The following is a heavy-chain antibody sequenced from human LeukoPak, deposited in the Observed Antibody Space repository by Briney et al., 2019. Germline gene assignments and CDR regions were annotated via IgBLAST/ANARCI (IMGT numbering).Heavy chain of an antibody. D-gene: IGHD6-19*01. Sequence: GGSLRLSCAASGFTFSSYAMSWVRQAPGKGPEWVSAISGSGGSTYYADSVKGRFTISRDNSKNTLYLQMNSLRAEDTAVYYCAKRLQQWTYYFDYWGQGTLVTVSS. CDR1: GFTFSSYA. J-gene: IGHJ4*02. CDR3: AKRLQQWTYYFDY. V-gene: IGHV3-23*01. CDR2: ISGSGGST.